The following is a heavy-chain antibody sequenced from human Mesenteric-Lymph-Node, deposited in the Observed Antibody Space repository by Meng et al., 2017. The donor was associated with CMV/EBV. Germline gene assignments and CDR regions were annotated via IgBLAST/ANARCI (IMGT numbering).Heavy chain of an antibody. CDR3: ARAIAAAGLGGDY. CDR1: GYPFTSYS. CDR2: INTNTGNP. V-gene: IGHV7-4-1*02. Sequence: KASGYPFTSYSMNWVRQAPGQGLEWMGWINTNTGNPTYAQGFTGRFVFSLDTSVSTAYLQISSLKAEDTAVYYCARAIAAAGLGGDYWGQGTLVTVSS. D-gene: IGHD6-13*01. J-gene: IGHJ4*02.